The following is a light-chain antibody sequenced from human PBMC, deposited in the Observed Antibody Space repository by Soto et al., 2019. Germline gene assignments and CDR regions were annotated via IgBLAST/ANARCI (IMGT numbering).Light chain of an antibody. CDR1: QSVSSN. J-gene: IGKJ1*01. V-gene: IGKV3-20*01. Sequence: EIVMTQSPATLSVSPGERVTLSCRASQSVSSNLAWYQQKPGQAPRLLVYGASSRATGIPDRFSGGGSGADFTLTISRLEPEDFAVYYCQQYGSSLPWTFGQGTKVDIK. CDR2: GAS. CDR3: QQYGSSLPWT.